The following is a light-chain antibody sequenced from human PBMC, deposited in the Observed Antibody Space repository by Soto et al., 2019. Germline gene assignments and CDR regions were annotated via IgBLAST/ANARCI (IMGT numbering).Light chain of an antibody. CDR3: QTFYSAPLT. Sequence: DIQMTQSPSSLSASVGDRVTVTCRASQDIRNYLAWYQQKPGKLPNLLIYAASTLHSGVPSRFSGSGSGTDFNLTISSLQPEDVATYYCQTFYSAPLTFGPGTTVDL. V-gene: IGKV1-27*01. CDR2: AAS. CDR1: QDIRNY. J-gene: IGKJ3*01.